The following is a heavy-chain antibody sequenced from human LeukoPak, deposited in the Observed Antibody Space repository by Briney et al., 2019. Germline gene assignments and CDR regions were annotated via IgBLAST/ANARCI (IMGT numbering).Heavy chain of an antibody. Sequence: PGESLKISCKGSGYTFSTYWIGWVRQTPGKGLEWMGLIYPDDSDTKYSPSFRGQVTISVDRSIRTAYLRWSRLRASDTAMYYCVRRDSSSWYHFDYWGQGTRVTVSS. CDR1: GYTFSTYW. CDR3: VRRDSSSWYHFDY. V-gene: IGHV5-51*01. J-gene: IGHJ4*02. D-gene: IGHD3-22*01. CDR2: IYPDDSDT.